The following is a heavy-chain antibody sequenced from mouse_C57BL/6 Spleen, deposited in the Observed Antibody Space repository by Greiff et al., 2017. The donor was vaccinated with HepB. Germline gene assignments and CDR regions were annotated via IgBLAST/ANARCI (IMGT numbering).Heavy chain of an antibody. Sequence: EVQGVESGGDLVKPGGSLKLSCAASGFTFSSYGMSWVRQTPDKRLEWVATISSGGSYTYYPDSVKGRFTISRDNAKNTLYLQMSSLKSEDTALYYCARNYDYDFDYWGQGTTLTVSS. D-gene: IGHD2-4*01. CDR1: GFTFSSYG. CDR3: ARNYDYDFDY. J-gene: IGHJ2*01. CDR2: ISSGGSYT. V-gene: IGHV5-6*01.